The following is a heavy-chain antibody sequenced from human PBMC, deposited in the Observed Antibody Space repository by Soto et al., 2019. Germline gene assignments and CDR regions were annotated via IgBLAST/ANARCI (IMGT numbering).Heavy chain of an antibody. V-gene: IGHV3-23*01. CDR2: ICGSGGST. CDR3: AKAHRGGYCSSTSCYGNFDY. D-gene: IGHD2-2*01. Sequence: GGSLRLSCAASGFTFSSYAMSWVRQAPGKGLEWVSAICGSGGSTYYADSVKGRFTISRDNSKNTLFLQMNSLRAEDTAVYYCAKAHRGGYCSSTSCYGNFDYWGQGTLVTVSS. J-gene: IGHJ4*02. CDR1: GFTFSSYA.